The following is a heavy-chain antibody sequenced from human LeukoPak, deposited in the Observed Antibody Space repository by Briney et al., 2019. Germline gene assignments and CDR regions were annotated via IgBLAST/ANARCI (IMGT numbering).Heavy chain of an antibody. Sequence: QLQESGSGLVKPSQTLSLTCAVSGGSISSGGYSWSWIRQPPGKGLEWIGYIYHSGSTYYNPSLKSRVTISVDRSKNQFSLKLSSVTAADTAVYYCARARGSGSYHDYWGQGTLVTVSS. J-gene: IGHJ4*02. CDR2: IYHSGST. D-gene: IGHD3-10*01. CDR1: GGSISSGGYS. CDR3: ARARGSGSYHDY. V-gene: IGHV4-30-2*01.